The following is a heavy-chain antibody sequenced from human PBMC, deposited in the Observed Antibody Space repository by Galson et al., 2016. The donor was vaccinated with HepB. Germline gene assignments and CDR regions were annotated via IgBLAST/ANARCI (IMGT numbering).Heavy chain of an antibody. Sequence: SLRLSCADSGFIFRGYGMHWVRQAPGKGLEWVAADSMDGRRKFYADSVRGRFTISRDNSNNMLFLQMDSLRPDDTAGYYCAKRHEYCPPVGCSVDYWGQGTLVSVSS. CDR2: DSMDGRRK. V-gene: IGHV3-30*18. D-gene: IGHD2/OR15-2a*01. J-gene: IGHJ4*02. CDR3: AKRHEYCPPVGCSVDY. CDR1: GFIFRGYG.